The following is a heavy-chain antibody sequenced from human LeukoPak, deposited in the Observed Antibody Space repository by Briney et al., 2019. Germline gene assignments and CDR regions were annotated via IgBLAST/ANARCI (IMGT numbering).Heavy chain of an antibody. D-gene: IGHD2-2*01. CDR1: GFTFRIYW. V-gene: IGHV3-7*01. Sequence: GGSLRLSCAASGFTFRIYWMNWVRRAPGKGLEWLANIKQDGSDKNYVDSVKGRFIISRDNAKNSLYLQMNSLRAEDTAVYYCARGYCTGSSCSRSYWGQGTLVTVFS. CDR3: ARGYCTGSSCSRSY. J-gene: IGHJ4*02. CDR2: IKQDGSDK.